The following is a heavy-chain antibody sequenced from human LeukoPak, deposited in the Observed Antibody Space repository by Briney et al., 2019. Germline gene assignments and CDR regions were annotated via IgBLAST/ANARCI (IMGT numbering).Heavy chain of an antibody. J-gene: IGHJ3*02. Sequence: GGSLGLSCAASGFTFGTNPMSWVRQAPGKGLEWVSAISPDSTYYADSVKGRLTISRDDSKNTVYLQMNSPRAEDTARYYCVKEHVDRAFTRSFEIWGQGTVVTVSS. CDR1: GFTFGTNP. V-gene: IGHV3-23*01. CDR2: ISPDST. D-gene: IGHD3-10*01. CDR3: VKEHVDRAFTRSFEI.